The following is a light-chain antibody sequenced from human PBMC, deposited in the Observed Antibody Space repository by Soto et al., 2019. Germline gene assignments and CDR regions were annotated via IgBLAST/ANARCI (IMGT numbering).Light chain of an antibody. CDR3: QQRSSWIT. Sequence: EIVLTQSPATLSLWPGETAILSCRASQSVGSYLSWYQQKPGQAPRLLIYDSSVRAPVIPARFSGSGSGTDFTLTISSLEPEDFALYYCQQRSSWITFGQGTRLEI. J-gene: IGKJ5*01. CDR2: DSS. V-gene: IGKV3-11*01. CDR1: QSVGSY.